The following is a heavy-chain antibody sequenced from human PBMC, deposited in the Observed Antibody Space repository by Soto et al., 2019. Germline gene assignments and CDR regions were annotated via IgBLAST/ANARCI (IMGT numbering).Heavy chain of an antibody. CDR2: IWYDGSNK. V-gene: IGHV3-33*01. J-gene: IGHJ6*02. CDR1: GFTFSGHA. CDR3: ARDGQGRVPYALDV. Sequence: QVQLVESGGGVAQPGRSLRLSCTVSGFTFSGHAMHWVRQAPGKGLEWVTQIWYDGSNKYYAESVKGRFTISRDNSKYTLYLQMNSLRVEDTAVYYCARDGQGRVPYALDVWGQGTSVTVSS.